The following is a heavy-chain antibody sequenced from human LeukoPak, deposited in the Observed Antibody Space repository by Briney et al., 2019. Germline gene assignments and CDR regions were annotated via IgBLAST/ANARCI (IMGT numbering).Heavy chain of an antibody. D-gene: IGHD3-22*01. J-gene: IGHJ4*02. CDR2: ISGSGGST. CDR1: GFTFSSYG. CDR3: ARKTYYYDSSGYYCYFDY. Sequence: PGGSLRLSCAASGFTFSSYGMSWVRQAPGKGLEWVSAISGSGGSTYYADSVKGRFTISRDNAKNSLYLQMNSLRAEDTAVYYCARKTYYYDSSGYYCYFDYWGQGTLVTVSS. V-gene: IGHV3-23*01.